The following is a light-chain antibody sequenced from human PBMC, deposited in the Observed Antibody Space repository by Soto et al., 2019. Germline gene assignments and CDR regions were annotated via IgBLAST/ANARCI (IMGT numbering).Light chain of an antibody. Sequence: QSVLNQPPSRSSAPGQKVNNFCSGSQSNIGGNSVSWYQQLPGTAPKLLIYDDNKRPSGIPDRFSGSKSGTSATLGITGFQTGDEADYYCGSWDSSLSAYVFGTGTKVTVL. V-gene: IGLV1-51*01. CDR2: DDN. CDR3: GSWDSSLSAYV. J-gene: IGLJ1*01. CDR1: QSNIGGNS.